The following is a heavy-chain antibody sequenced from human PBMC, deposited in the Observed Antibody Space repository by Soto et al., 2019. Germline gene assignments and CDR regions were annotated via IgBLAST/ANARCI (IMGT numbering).Heavy chain of an antibody. D-gene: IGHD3-3*01. Sequence: GGSLRLSCAASGFTFGTYAMSWVRQAPGKGLEWVSGIRGSGGGTSYADSVKGRVNISRDNSKNTLYLQMNSLRVEDTAVYYCAKGLDFWSGAEYWGQGALVTVSS. CDR1: GFTFGTYA. CDR2: IRGSGGGT. J-gene: IGHJ4*02. V-gene: IGHV3-23*01. CDR3: AKGLDFWSGAEY.